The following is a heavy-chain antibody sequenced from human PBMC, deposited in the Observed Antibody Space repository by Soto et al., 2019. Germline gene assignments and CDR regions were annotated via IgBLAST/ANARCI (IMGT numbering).Heavy chain of an antibody. CDR1: GGSISSYY. D-gene: IGHD4-17*01. V-gene: IGHV4-59*12. J-gene: IGHJ3*02. CDR2: IYYSGST. Sequence: SETLSLTCTVSGGSISSYYWTWIRQPPGKGLEWIGYIYYSGSTNYNPSLKSRFTISVATSKTHFSLKLSSVTAADTAVFYCARECLKTTNDAFDIWGQGTMVTVSS. CDR3: ARECLKTTNDAFDI.